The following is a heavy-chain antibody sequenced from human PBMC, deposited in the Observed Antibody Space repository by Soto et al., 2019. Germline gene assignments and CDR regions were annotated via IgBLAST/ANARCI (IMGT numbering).Heavy chain of an antibody. CDR3: ARRVNYDILTGFRFDP. J-gene: IGHJ5*02. V-gene: IGHV5-51*01. Sequence: GESLKISCKGSGYSFTSYWIGWVRQMPGKGLEWMGIIYPGDSDTRYSPSFQGQVTISADKSISTAYLQWSSLKASDTAMYYCARRVNYDILTGFRFDPWGQGTLVTVSS. CDR2: IYPGDSDT. CDR1: GYSFTSYW. D-gene: IGHD3-9*01.